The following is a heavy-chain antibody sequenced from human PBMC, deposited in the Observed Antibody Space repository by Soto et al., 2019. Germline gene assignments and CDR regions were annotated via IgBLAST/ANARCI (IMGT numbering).Heavy chain of an antibody. J-gene: IGHJ6*02. CDR2: IYYSGST. Sequence: QVQLQESGPGLVKPSETLSLTCTVSGGSISSYYWSWIRQPPGKGLEWIGYIYYSGSTTYNPSLKSRVTISVDTSKNQFSLKLSSVTAADTAVYYCARESYGEYGMDVWGQGTTVTVSS. D-gene: IGHD5-18*01. V-gene: IGHV4-59*01. CDR3: ARESYGEYGMDV. CDR1: GGSISSYY.